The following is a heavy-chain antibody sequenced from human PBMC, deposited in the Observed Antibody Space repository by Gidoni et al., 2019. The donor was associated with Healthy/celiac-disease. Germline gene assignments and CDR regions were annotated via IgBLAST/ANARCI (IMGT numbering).Heavy chain of an antibody. V-gene: IGHV3-23*01. CDR3: AKAGMITFGGVN. CDR1: VFTFSSYA. Sequence: RLSCASSVFTFSSYAMSWVRQAQGKGLEWGSAISGSGGRKYYADYVKGRFTISRDNSKNTLYLQMNSLRAEDTAVYYCAKAGMITFGGVNWGQGTLVTVSS. J-gene: IGHJ4*02. D-gene: IGHD3-16*01. CDR2: ISGSGGRK.